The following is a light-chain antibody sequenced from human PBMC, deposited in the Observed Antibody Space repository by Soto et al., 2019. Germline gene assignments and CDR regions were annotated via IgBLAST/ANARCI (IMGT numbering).Light chain of an antibody. CDR1: QDISNN. CDR2: DAS. V-gene: IGKV1-33*01. Sequence: DIQMTQSPSSLSASVGDRVTITCQASQDISNNLNWYQQKPGKAPKLLIYDASNLETGVPSRFSGSGSGTDFTVTISSLQPEDFATYSCQQYYNLPITFGQGTRLETK. J-gene: IGKJ5*01. CDR3: QQYYNLPIT.